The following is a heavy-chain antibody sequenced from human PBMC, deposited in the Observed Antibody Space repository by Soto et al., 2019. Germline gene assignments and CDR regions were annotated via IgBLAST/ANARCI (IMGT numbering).Heavy chain of an antibody. CDR1: GFTFSSYA. CDR2: ISGSGGST. J-gene: IGHJ6*02. D-gene: IGHD5-18*01. Sequence: EVQLLESGGGLVQPGGSLRLSCAASGFTFSSYAMSWVRQAPGKGLEWVSAISGSGGSTYYADSVKGRFTISRDNSKNTLDLQRNRLRAEDTGVYYCAIDLGYSYVHGMGVWGQGTTVTVSS. CDR3: AIDLGYSYVHGMGV. V-gene: IGHV3-23*01.